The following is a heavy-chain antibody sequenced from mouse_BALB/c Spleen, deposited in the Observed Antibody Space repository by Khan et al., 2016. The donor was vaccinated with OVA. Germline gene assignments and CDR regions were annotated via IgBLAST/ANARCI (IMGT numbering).Heavy chain of an antibody. CDR1: GYSITSDYA. Sequence: EVQLQESGPGLVKPSQSLSLTCTVTGYSITSDYAWNWIRQFPGNKLEWMGYISYSGRTSYNPSLKSRISITRDTSKNQFFLQLNSVTTEDTATXYWARLVSLSTVVTTHFDYWGQGTTLTVSS. J-gene: IGHJ2*01. D-gene: IGHD1-1*01. V-gene: IGHV3-2*02. CDR2: ISYSGRT. CDR3: ARLVSLSTVVTTHFDY.